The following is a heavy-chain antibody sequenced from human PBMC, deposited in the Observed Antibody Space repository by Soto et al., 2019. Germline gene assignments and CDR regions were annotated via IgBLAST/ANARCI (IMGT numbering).Heavy chain of an antibody. CDR3: AKYSDSSGDYYYAMDV. CDR2: ISGSGGST. D-gene: IGHD6-6*01. V-gene: IGHV3-23*01. J-gene: IGHJ6*02. Sequence: EVQLLESGGGLVQPGGSLRLSCAASGFIFRSYAMTWVRQAPGKGLEWVSGISGSGGSTYYADSVKGRFTISRDNAKSTLYLQMNSLRAEDTAIYYCAKYSDSSGDYYYAMDVWGQGTTVTGSS. CDR1: GFIFRSYA.